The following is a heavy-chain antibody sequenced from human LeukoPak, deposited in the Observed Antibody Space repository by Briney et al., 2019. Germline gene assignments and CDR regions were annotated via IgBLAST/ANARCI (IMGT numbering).Heavy chain of an antibody. CDR1: GYSISSGYY. Sequence: PSETLSLTCTVSGYSISSGYYRGWIRQPPGKGLEWIGSIYHSGSTYYNPSLKSRVTISVDTSKNQFSLKLSSVTAADTAVYYCARGRLNWFDPWGQGTLVTVSS. CDR3: ARGRLNWFDP. J-gene: IGHJ5*02. V-gene: IGHV4-38-2*02. CDR2: IYHSGST.